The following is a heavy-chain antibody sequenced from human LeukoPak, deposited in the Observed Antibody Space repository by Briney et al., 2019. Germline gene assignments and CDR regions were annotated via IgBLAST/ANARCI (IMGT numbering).Heavy chain of an antibody. Sequence: SETLSLTCTVSGGSISSSRYYWGWIRQPPGKGLEWIGSIHYSGSTYYNPSLKSRVTISVDTSKNQFSLKLSSVTAADTAVYYCARGGSSWYRNWLDPWGQGTLVTVSS. CDR2: IHYSGST. V-gene: IGHV4-39*07. J-gene: IGHJ5*02. CDR1: GGSISSSRYY. D-gene: IGHD6-13*01. CDR3: ARGGSSWYRNWLDP.